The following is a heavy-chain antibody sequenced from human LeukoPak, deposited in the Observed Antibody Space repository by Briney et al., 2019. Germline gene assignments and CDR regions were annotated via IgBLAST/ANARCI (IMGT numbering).Heavy chain of an antibody. CDR1: GYTFTSYY. D-gene: IGHD3-3*01. V-gene: IGHV1-46*01. CDR2: INPSGGST. Sequence: ASVKVSCKASGYTFTSYYMHWVRQAPGQGLEWMGIINPSGGSTSYAQKFQGRVTMTRDTSTSTVYMGLSSLRSEDTAVYYCARSLHSRRFLEWLEPPGSYYYYGMDVWGQGTTVTVSS. CDR3: ARSLHSRRFLEWLEPPGSYYYYGMDV. J-gene: IGHJ6*02.